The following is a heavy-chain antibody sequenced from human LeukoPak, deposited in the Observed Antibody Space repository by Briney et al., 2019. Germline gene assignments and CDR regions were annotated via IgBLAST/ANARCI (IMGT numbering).Heavy chain of an antibody. CDR1: GDSISSYY. J-gene: IGHJ5*02. CDR3: ARDAADSNSGYMWFDP. Sequence: SETLSLTCTVSGDSISSYYWSWIRQPPGKGLEWIGYSYYSGSTNYNPSLKSRVTISVDTSKNQFSLKLSSVTAADTAVYYCARDAADSNSGYMWFDPWGQGTRVTVSS. D-gene: IGHD3-22*01. CDR2: SYYSGST. V-gene: IGHV4-59*01.